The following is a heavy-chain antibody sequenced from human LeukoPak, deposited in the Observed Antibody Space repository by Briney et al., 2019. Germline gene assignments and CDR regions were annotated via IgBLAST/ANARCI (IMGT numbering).Heavy chain of an antibody. V-gene: IGHV4-34*01. Sequence: ASETLSLTCAVYGGSFSGYYWSWIRQPPGKGLEWIGEINHSGSTNYNPSLKSRVTISVDTSKNQFSLKLSSVTAADTAVYYCARYCSGGSCYRLDAFDIWGQGTMVTVSS. CDR1: GGSFSGYY. D-gene: IGHD2-15*01. CDR3: ARYCSGGSCYRLDAFDI. CDR2: INHSGST. J-gene: IGHJ3*02.